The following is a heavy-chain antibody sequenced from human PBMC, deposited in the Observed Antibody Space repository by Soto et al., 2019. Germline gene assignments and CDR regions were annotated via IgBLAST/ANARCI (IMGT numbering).Heavy chain of an antibody. CDR1: GFTFSSYG. D-gene: IGHD3-22*01. CDR2: ISYDGSNK. CDR3: AKGHSYYDSSGYSLSYYFDY. V-gene: IGHV3-30*18. J-gene: IGHJ4*02. Sequence: QVQLVESGGGVVQPGRSLRLSCAASGFTFSSYGMHWVGQAPGKGLEWVAVISYDGSNKYYADSVKGRFTISRDNSTNTLYPLMNSLSAEDTAVYYCAKGHSYYDSSGYSLSYYFDYRGQGTLVTDSS.